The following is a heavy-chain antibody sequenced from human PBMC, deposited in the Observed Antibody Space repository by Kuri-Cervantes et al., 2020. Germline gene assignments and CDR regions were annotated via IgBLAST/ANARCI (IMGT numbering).Heavy chain of an antibody. Sequence: GESLKISCAASGFTFSSYWMSWVRQAPGKGLEWVANIKQDGTEKYYVDSVKGRFTISRDNAKNSLYLQMNSLRAEDTAVYYCAKDSGYCSGGSCPGHYWGQGTLVTVSS. CDR3: AKDSGYCSGGSCPGHY. D-gene: IGHD2-15*01. CDR1: GFTFSSYW. CDR2: IKQDGTEK. J-gene: IGHJ4*02. V-gene: IGHV3-7*01.